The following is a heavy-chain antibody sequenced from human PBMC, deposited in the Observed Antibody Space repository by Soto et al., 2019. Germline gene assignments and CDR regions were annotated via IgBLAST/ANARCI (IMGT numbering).Heavy chain of an antibody. Sequence: GGSLILSCAASGFTFSSYAMSWVRQAPGKGLEWVSAISGSGGSTYYADSVKGRFTISRDNSKNTLYLQMNSLRAEDTAVYYFAKFTGNDILTGYDDYWGQGTLDTVSS. CDR1: GFTFSSYA. V-gene: IGHV3-23*01. CDR2: ISGSGGST. D-gene: IGHD3-9*01. J-gene: IGHJ4*02. CDR3: AKFTGNDILTGYDDY.